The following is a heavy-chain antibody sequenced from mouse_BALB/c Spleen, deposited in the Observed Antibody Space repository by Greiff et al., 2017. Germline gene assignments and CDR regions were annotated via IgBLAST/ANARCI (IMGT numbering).Heavy chain of an antibody. D-gene: IGHD3-3*01. CDR2: IYPGNSDT. V-gene: IGHV1-5*01. CDR1: GYTFTSYW. CDR3: TRSGTLGAMDY. J-gene: IGHJ4*01. Sequence: VQLQQSGTVLARPGASVKMSCKASGYTFTSYWMHWLKQRPGQGLEWIGAIYPGNSDTSYNQKFKGKAKLTAVTSTSTAYMELSSLTNEDSAVYYCTRSGTLGAMDYWGQGTSVTVSS.